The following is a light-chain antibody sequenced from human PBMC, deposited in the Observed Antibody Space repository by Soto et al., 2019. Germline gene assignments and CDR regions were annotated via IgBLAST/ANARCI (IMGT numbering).Light chain of an antibody. J-gene: IGKJ4*01. CDR2: GAS. CDR1: QGISRW. V-gene: IGKV1-12*01. Sequence: DIQMTQSPSSVSASVGDRVTITCRASQGISRWLAWYQQKPGKAPKLLIYGASSVQSGVPSRFRGSESGTNFTLPTSTPHPKDFAPYFDQQATVFPLTFGGGPKVEIK. CDR3: QQATVFPLT.